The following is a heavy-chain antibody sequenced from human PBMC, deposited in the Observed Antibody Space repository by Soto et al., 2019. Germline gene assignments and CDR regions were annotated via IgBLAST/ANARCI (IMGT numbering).Heavy chain of an antibody. CDR3: AREPSSHHALINWFDP. V-gene: IGHV3-21*01. CDR2: ISSSSSYI. CDR1: GFTFSSYS. J-gene: IGHJ5*02. D-gene: IGHD2-2*01. Sequence: GGSLRLSCAASGFTFSSYSMNWVRQAPGKGLEWVSSISSSSSYIYYADSVKGRFTISRDNAKNSLYLQMNSLRAEDTAVYYCAREPSSHHALINWFDPWGPGTLVTVSS.